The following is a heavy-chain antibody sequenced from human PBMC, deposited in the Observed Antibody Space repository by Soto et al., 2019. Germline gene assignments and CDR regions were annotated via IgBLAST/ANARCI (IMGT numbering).Heavy chain of an antibody. CDR1: GYTFTSYG. D-gene: IGHD3-10*01. V-gene: IGHV1-18*01. Sequence: ASVKVSCKASGYTFTSYGISWVRQAPGQGLEWMGWISAYNGNTNYAQKLQGRVTMTTDTSTSTAYMELRSLRSDDTAVYYCARSGKRWQQRYNDYFDYWGQGTLVTVSS. J-gene: IGHJ4*02. CDR2: ISAYNGNT. CDR3: ARSGKRWQQRYNDYFDY.